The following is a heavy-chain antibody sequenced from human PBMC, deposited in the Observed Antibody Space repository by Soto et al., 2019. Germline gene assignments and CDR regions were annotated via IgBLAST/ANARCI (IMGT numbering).Heavy chain of an antibody. CDR3: ARGRYGDY. J-gene: IGHJ4*02. CDR1: GYAFTTYG. V-gene: IGHV1-18*01. Sequence: QVHLVQSGAEVKKPGASVKVSCKGSGYAFTTYGITWVRQAPGQGLEWMGWISAYNGNTNYAQKLQGRVTVTRDTSTSTAYMELRSLRSDDTSVYYCARGRYGDYWGQGALVTVSS. D-gene: IGHD1-1*01. CDR2: ISAYNGNT.